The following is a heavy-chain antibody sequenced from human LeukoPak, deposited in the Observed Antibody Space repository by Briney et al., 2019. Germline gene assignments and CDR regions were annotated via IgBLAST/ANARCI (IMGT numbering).Heavy chain of an antibody. J-gene: IGHJ4*02. CDR3: ARREAEESGPIDY. V-gene: IGHV3-21*04. Sequence: PGESPRLSCVASGFTFRIYRMDWVRQAPGKGLEWVSSITSEGHSTYYRDSVKGRFTIYRDNAKNSLYLQMTSLRADDTAVYYCARREAEESGPIDYWGQGTLVTVSS. D-gene: IGHD3-3*01. CDR2: ITSEGHST. CDR1: GFTFRIYR.